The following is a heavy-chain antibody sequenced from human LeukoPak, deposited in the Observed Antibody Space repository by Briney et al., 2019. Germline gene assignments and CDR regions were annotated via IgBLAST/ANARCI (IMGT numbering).Heavy chain of an antibody. CDR1: GFTFSSYA. V-gene: IGHV3-23*01. CDR3: ASNSSSWYWFDY. CDR2: ISGSGGST. J-gene: IGHJ4*02. D-gene: IGHD6-13*01. Sequence: GGSLRLSCAASGFTFSSYAMSWVRRAPGKGLEWVSAISGSGGSTYYADSVKGRFTISRDNSKNTLYLQMNSLRAEDTAVYYCASNSSSWYWFDYWGQGTLVTVSS.